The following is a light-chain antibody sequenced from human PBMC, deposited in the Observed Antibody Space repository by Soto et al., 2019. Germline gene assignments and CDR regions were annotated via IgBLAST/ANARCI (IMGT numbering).Light chain of an antibody. CDR2: EVG. CDR3: SSHTSSSTLV. Sequence: LSRPASGSGSPGQAITISRTGTGSDVGGYNYVSWYQQHPDKAPKLMISEVGERHAGVSNRFYGCKSGNTASLTISGLQAEDEADYYCSSHTSSSTLVFGGGTKVTV. CDR1: GSDVGGYNY. V-gene: IGLV2-14*01. J-gene: IGLJ3*02.